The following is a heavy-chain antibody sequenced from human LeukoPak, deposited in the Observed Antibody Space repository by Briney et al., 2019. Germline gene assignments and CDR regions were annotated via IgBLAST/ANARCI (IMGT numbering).Heavy chain of an antibody. J-gene: IGHJ4*02. CDR2: ISYDGSNK. CDR1: GFTSSSYG. Sequence: GRSLRLSCAASGFTSSSYGMHWVRQAPGKGLEWVAVISYDGSNKYYADSVKGRFTISRDNSKNTLYLQMNSLRAEDTAVYYCAKFPTLENYFDYWGQGTLVTVSS. CDR3: AKFPTLENYFDY. D-gene: IGHD1-1*01. V-gene: IGHV3-30*18.